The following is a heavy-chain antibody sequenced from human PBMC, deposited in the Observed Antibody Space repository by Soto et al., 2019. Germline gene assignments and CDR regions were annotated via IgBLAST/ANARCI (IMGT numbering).Heavy chain of an antibody. CDR2: IWYDGSNK. D-gene: IGHD2-2*01. V-gene: IGHV3-33*01. J-gene: IGHJ6*03. Sequence: GGSLRLSCAASGFTFSSYGMHWVRQAPGKGLEWVAVIWYDGSNKYYADSVKGRFTISRDNSKNTLYLQMDSLRAEGTAVYYGAREYQLPRNYYYYYMDVWGKGTTVTVSS. CDR3: AREYQLPRNYYYYYMDV. CDR1: GFTFSSYG.